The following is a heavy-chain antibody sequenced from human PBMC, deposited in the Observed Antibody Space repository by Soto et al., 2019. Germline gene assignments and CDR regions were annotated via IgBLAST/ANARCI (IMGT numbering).Heavy chain of an antibody. CDR3: AKVTPKGSYTLFYYFDY. CDR2: ISGSGGST. CDR1: GFTFSSYA. D-gene: IGHD1-26*01. Sequence: GGSLRLSCAASGFTFSSYAMSWVRQAPGKGLEWVSAISGSGGSTYYADSVKGRFTISRDNSKNTLYLQMNSLRAEDTAVYYCAKVTPKGSYTLFYYFDYWGQGTLVTVSS. J-gene: IGHJ4*02. V-gene: IGHV3-23*01.